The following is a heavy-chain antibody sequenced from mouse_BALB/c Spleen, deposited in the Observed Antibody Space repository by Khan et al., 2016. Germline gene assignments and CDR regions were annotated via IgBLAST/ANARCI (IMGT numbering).Heavy chain of an antibody. V-gene: IGHV9-3*02. CDR1: GYTFTNYG. CDR3: AEDYYGSSWFAY. J-gene: IGHJ3*01. CDR2: INTNTGEP. Sequence: QIQLVQSGPELKKPGETVKISCKASGYTFTNYGMNWVKQAPGKGLKWMGWINTNTGEPTYAAEFKGRFAFSLETSASTAHLQINNLKTEDTATCFCAEDYYGSSWFAYWGQGTLVTVSA. D-gene: IGHD1-1*01.